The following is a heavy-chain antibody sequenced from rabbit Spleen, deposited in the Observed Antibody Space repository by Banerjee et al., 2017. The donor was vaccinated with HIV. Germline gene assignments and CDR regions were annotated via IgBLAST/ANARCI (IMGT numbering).Heavy chain of an antibody. D-gene: IGHD4-1*01. CDR2: IAGSGSGFT. CDR3: ARDLTDVVGWNFGW. Sequence: QQQLEESGGGLVKPGGTLTLTCKASGIDFSSNYYMCWVRQAPGKGLELIACIAGSGSGFTYPATWAKGRFTISKTSSTTVTLQMTSLTAADTATYFCARDLTDVVGWNFGWWGPGTLVTVS. CDR1: GIDFSSNYY. J-gene: IGHJ4*01. V-gene: IGHV1S45*01.